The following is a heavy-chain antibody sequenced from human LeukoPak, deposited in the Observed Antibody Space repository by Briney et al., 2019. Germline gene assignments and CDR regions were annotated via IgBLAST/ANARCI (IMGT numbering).Heavy chain of an antibody. J-gene: IGHJ4*02. V-gene: IGHV1-46*01. CDR1: GYTFTSYY. CDR2: INPSGGST. CDR3: ARGPKYGSSWYGGLDY. D-gene: IGHD6-13*01. Sequence: ASVKVSCKASGYTFTSYYMHWVRQAPGQGLEWMGIINPSGGSTSYAQKFQGRVTMTRDTSTSTVYMELSSLRSEDTAVYYCARGPKYGSSWYGGLDYWGQGTLVTVSS.